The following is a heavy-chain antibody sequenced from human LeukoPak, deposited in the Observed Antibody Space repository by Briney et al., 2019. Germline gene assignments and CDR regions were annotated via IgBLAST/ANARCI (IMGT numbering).Heavy chain of an antibody. D-gene: IGHD2-15*01. CDR3: ARHLFVVVVAATSGWFDP. V-gene: IGHV4-39*01. CDR2: IYYSGST. Sequence: PSETLSLTCTVSGGSISSSSYYWGWIRQPPGKGLEWIGSIYYSGSTYYNPSLKSRVTISVDTSKNQFSLKLSSVTAADTAVYYCARHLFVVVVAATSGWFDPWGQGTLVTVSS. J-gene: IGHJ5*02. CDR1: GGSISSSSYY.